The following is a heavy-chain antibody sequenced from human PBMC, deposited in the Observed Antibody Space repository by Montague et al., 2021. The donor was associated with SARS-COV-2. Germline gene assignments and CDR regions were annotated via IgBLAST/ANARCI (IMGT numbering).Heavy chain of an antibody. D-gene: IGHD2-21*02. Sequence: CAISGDSVSSNIATWNWIRQSPSRGLEWLGRTYYRSKWYNDYAVYVKSRVIINPDTSNNRISLQLNSVTPEDTAVYYCARANCGGDCYFYGYFDLWGRGTLVTVSS. CDR3: ARANCGGDCYFYGYFDL. CDR1: GDSVSSNIAT. V-gene: IGHV6-1*01. CDR2: TYYRSKWYN. J-gene: IGHJ2*01.